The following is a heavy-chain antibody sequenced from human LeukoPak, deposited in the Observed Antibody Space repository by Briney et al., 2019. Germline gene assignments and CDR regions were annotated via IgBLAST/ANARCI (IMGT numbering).Heavy chain of an antibody. V-gene: IGHV4-59*01. CDR3: ARGQWLPVFDF. J-gene: IGHJ4*02. CDR2: FYHSGST. CDR1: GGSISSYY. Sequence: SQTLSLTCTVSGGSISSYYWSWIRQPPGKGLEWIGYFYHSGSTNYNPSLKSRVTISVDTSKSHFSLKLSSVTAADTAVYYCARGQWLPVFDFWGQGTLVTVSS. D-gene: IGHD3-22*01.